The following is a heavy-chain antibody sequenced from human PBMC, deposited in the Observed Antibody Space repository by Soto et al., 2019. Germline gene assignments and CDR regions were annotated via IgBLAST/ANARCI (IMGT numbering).Heavy chain of an antibody. V-gene: IGHV3-21*01. Sequence: GGSLRLSCAASGFTFSSYIMNWVRQSPGKGLEWVSSISSSSSYIYYADSVKGRFTISRDNAKNSLYLQMNSLRAEDTAVYYCARDRYYYDSSGRDYWGQGTLVTVSS. J-gene: IGHJ4*02. CDR2: ISSSSSYI. CDR1: GFTFSSYI. D-gene: IGHD3-22*01. CDR3: ARDRYYYDSSGRDY.